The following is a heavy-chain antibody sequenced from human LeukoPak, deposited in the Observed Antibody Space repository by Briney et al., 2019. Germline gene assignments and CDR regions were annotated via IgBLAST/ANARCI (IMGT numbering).Heavy chain of an antibody. Sequence: GGSLRLSCAASGFTFSSYSMNWVRQAPGKGLEWVSSISSSSSYIYYADSVKGRFTISRDNAKNSLYLQMNSLRAEDTAVYYCARDSVQYYDSSGYLYWGQGTLVTVSS. CDR3: ARDSVQYYDSSGYLY. D-gene: IGHD3-22*01. V-gene: IGHV3-21*01. J-gene: IGHJ4*02. CDR2: ISSSSSYI. CDR1: GFTFSSYS.